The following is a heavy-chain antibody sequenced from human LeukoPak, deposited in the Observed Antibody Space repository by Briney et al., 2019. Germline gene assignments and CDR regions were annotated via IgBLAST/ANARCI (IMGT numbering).Heavy chain of an antibody. J-gene: IGHJ4*02. CDR2: INPDGTTT. Sequence: GGSLRLSCAASGFPLSNYWMHWVRQTPGKGLVWVSRINPDGTTTSYADSVKGRFTISRDNARNTLYLEMNSLRAEDTAVYYCARVGIGRYSFDSWGQGTQVTVSS. CDR1: GFPLSNYW. V-gene: IGHV3-74*01. CDR3: ARVGIGRYSFDS. D-gene: IGHD1-26*01.